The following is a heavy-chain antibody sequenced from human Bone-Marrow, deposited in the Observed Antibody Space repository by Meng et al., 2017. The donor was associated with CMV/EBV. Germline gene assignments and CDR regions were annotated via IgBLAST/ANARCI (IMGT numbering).Heavy chain of an antibody. V-gene: IGHV3-30*04. J-gene: IGHJ6*02. Sequence: GESLKIPCAASGFTFSNYAMHWVRQAPGKGLEWVVVISDDGSNKQYAGSVKGRFTISRDNSKNTLHLQMSSLRVEDTAVYFCARGTRHLVLSGYYYGMDVWGQGTAVTVSS. D-gene: IGHD6-6*01. CDR3: ARGTRHLVLSGYYYGMDV. CDR2: ISDDGSNK. CDR1: GFTFSNYA.